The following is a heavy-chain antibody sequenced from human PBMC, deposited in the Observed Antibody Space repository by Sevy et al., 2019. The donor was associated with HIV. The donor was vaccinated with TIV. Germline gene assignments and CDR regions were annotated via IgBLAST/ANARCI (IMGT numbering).Heavy chain of an antibody. CDR1: GFTFSDYA. CDR2: ISGSGRST. V-gene: IGHV3-23*01. CDR3: AKRVASLLSYQYYGLDV. Sequence: GGSLRLSCKASGFTFSDYAMNWVRQAPGKGLEWVSGISGSGRSTYYAVSVKGRFSISRDNSKKTLYVQMDSLRAEDMAVYYCAKRVASLLSYQYYGLDVWGQGTTVTVSS. J-gene: IGHJ6*02. D-gene: IGHD2-2*01.